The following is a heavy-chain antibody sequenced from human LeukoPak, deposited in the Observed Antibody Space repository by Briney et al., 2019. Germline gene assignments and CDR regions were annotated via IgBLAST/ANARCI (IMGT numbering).Heavy chain of an antibody. Sequence: ASVKVSCKASGDTFTGYYMHWVRQAPGQGPERMGWINPNSGGTNYAQKFQGTVTMTRDTSISTDYMELSRLRSDDTAVYYCARVNIVLMVRAALDYWGQGTLVTVSS. D-gene: IGHD2-8*01. CDR3: ARVNIVLMVRAALDY. J-gene: IGHJ4*02. CDR2: INPNSGGT. CDR1: GDTFTGYY. V-gene: IGHV1-2*02.